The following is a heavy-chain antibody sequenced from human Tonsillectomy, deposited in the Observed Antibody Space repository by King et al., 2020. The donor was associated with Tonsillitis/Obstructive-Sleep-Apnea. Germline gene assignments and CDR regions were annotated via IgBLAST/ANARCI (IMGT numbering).Heavy chain of an antibody. J-gene: IGHJ4*02. V-gene: IGHV3-21*01. CDR2: ISGSSSYI. Sequence: VQLVESGGGLVKPGGSLRLSCAASGFTFSSYSMNWVRQAPGKGLEWVSSISGSSSYIYYADSVKGRFTISRDNAKNSLYLQMSSLRAEDTAVYYCTRDALASGSGIDYWGQGTLVTVSS. D-gene: IGHD3-10*01. CDR3: TRDALASGSGIDY. CDR1: GFTFSSYS.